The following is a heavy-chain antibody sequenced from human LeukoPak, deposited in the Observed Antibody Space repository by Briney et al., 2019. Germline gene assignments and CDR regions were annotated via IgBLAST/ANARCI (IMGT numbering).Heavy chain of an antibody. CDR1: GFTFSDYW. V-gene: IGHV3-7*01. CDR3: ARGGGFFDAFDI. J-gene: IGHJ3*02. D-gene: IGHD2-15*01. CDR2: IKHDGSEQ. Sequence: GGSLRLSCAASGFTFSDYWMTWVRQGPGKGLEWVANIKHDGSEQYYVDSVKGRFTISRDNAKNSLYLQMNSLRAEDTAVYYCARGGGFFDAFDIRGQGTTVTVSS.